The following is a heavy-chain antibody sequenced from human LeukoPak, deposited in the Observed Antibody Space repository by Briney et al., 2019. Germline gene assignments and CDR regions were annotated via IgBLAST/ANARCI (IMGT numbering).Heavy chain of an antibody. D-gene: IGHD4-17*01. CDR2: ISYDGSNK. J-gene: IGHJ4*02. CDR3: AREWYGDYVFDY. Sequence: GGSLRLSCAASGFTFSSFGMHWVRQAPGKGLEWVAVISYDGSNKYYADSVKGRFTISRDNSKNTLYLQMNSLRAEDTAVYYCAREWYGDYVFDYWGQGTLVTVSS. V-gene: IGHV3-30*19. CDR1: GFTFSSFG.